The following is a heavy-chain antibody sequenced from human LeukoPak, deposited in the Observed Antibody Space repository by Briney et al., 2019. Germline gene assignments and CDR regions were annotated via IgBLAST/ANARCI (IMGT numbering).Heavy chain of an antibody. CDR2: IYTSGST. CDR1: GGSISSGSYY. D-gene: IGHD3-22*01. Sequence: PSQTLSLTCTVSGGSISSGSYYWSWIRQPAGKGLEWIGRIYTSGSTNYNPSLKSRVTISVDTSKNQFSLKLSSVTAADTAVYYCARDGDSSGFKNWGQETLVTVSS. V-gene: IGHV4-61*02. J-gene: IGHJ4*02. CDR3: ARDGDSSGFKN.